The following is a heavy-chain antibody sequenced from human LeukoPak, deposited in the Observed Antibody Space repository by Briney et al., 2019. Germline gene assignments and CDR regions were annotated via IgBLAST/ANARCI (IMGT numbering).Heavy chain of an antibody. CDR2: ISGSGGST. CDR1: GFTFSSYG. V-gene: IGHV3-23*01. Sequence: TGGSLRLSCAASGFTFSSYGMSWVRQAPGKGLGWVSAISGSGGSTYYADSVKGRFTISRDNSKNTLYLQMNSLRAEDTAVYYCARHYDGSGSYYSVYWGQGTLVTVSS. CDR3: ARHYDGSGSYYSVY. J-gene: IGHJ4*02. D-gene: IGHD3-10*01.